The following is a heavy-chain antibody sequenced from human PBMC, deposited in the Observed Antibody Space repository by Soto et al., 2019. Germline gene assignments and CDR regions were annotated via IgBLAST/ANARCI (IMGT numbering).Heavy chain of an antibody. D-gene: IGHD3-10*01. J-gene: IGHJ6*02. CDR1: EFTFSRYA. V-gene: IGHV3-30-3*01. Sequence: GESLKISCAASEFTFSRYAMHWVRQAPGKGLEWVAVISYHGSNEYYADSVKGRFTISRDNSRNTLNLQMNSLRPGDTAVYYCVRDQMVRVRDYYYYYGMDVWGQGTTVTVSS. CDR2: ISYHGSNE. CDR3: VRDQMVRVRDYYYYYGMDV.